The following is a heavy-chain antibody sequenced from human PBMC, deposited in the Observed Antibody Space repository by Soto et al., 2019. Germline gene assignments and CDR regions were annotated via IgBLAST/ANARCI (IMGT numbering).Heavy chain of an antibody. CDR1: RYTFTSFG. D-gene: IGHD3-22*01. Sequence: ASVKVSCKASRYTFTSFGIIWVRQAPGQGLEWMGWISAYNGNTNYAQRVQGRVTMSTDTSTSTAYMELRSLRSDDTAVYYCARGGHDSSPDALDFWGQGTMVTVSS. J-gene: IGHJ3*01. CDR3: ARGGHDSSPDALDF. V-gene: IGHV1-18*01. CDR2: ISAYNGNT.